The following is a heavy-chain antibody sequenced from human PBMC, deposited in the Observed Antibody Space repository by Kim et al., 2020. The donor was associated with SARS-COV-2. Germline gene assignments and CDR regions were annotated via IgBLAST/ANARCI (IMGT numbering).Heavy chain of an antibody. CDR2: IGDSGSAT. V-gene: IGHV3-23*01. D-gene: IGHD4-17*01. CDR3: AKRWSYDSGDYGRVFGN. Sequence: GGSLRLSCAASGFTFGSYAMYWVRQAPGKGLEWVSAIGDSGSATYYADSVKGRFTISRDNSKNTLYLQMNSLRAEDTAVYYCAKRWSYDSGDYGRVFGNWGQGTLVTVSS. CDR1: GFTFGSYA. J-gene: IGHJ4*02.